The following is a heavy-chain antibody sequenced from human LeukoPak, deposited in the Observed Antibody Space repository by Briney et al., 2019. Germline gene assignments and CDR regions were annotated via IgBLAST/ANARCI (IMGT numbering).Heavy chain of an antibody. V-gene: IGHV3-7*01. CDR1: GFTFSSYW. CDR3: ARNSGSNPFDY. CDR2: IEQDGSQK. D-gene: IGHD1-26*01. Sequence: GGSLRLSCAASGFTFSSYWLSWVRQAPGKGLEWVASIEQDGSQKYYVDSVRGRFTIPRDNAKNSVYLQTNSLRVEDTAVYYCARNSGSNPFDYWGQGTLVTVSS. J-gene: IGHJ4*02.